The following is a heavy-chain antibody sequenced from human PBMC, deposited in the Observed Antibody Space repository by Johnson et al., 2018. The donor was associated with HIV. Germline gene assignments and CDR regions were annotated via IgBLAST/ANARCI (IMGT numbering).Heavy chain of an antibody. D-gene: IGHD6-13*01. CDR1: GFTFSSYA. J-gene: IGHJ3*02. Sequence: VQLVESGGGVVQPGRSLRLSCAASGFTFSSYAMHWVRQATGKGLEWVSAIGTAGDTYYPGSVKGRFTISRENAKNSLYLQMNSLRAEDTAVYYCARDRAAAGTDALDIWGQGTMVTVSS. CDR2: IGTAGDT. V-gene: IGHV3-13*01. CDR3: ARDRAAAGTDALDI.